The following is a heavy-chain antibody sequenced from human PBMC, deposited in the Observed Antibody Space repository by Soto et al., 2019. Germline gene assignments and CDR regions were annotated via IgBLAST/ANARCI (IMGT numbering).Heavy chain of an antibody. J-gene: IGHJ4*02. D-gene: IGHD2-2*01. V-gene: IGHV4-39*02. CDR1: GGSISSSSYY. CDR3: AKEYCDSSRCFLPDY. CDR2: IYYSGST. Sequence: SETLSLTCTVSGGSISSSSYYWGWIRQPPGKGLEWIGSIYYSGSTYYNPSLKSRVTMTTDTSTSTAYMELRSLRSDDTAVYYCAKEYCDSSRCFLPDYWGQGALVTVSS.